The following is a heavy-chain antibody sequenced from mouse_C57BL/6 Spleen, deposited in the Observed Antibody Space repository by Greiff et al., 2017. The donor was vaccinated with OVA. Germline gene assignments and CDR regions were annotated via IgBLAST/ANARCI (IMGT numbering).Heavy chain of an antibody. V-gene: IGHV5-16*01. CDR2: INYDGSST. CDR1: GFTFSDYY. Sequence: EVKLMESEGGLVQPGRSMKLSCTASGFTFSDYYMAWVRQAPEKGLEWVANINYDGSSTYYLDSLKSRFIISRDNAKNILYLQMSSLKSEDTATYYCARITTVVARSYWYFDVWGTGTTVTVSS. CDR3: ARITTVVARSYWYFDV. J-gene: IGHJ1*03. D-gene: IGHD1-1*01.